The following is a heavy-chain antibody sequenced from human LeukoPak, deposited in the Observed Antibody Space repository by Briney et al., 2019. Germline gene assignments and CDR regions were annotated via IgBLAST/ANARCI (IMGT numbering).Heavy chain of an antibody. D-gene: IGHD4-23*01. CDR3: AGGVNSDAPEFDF. Sequence: SETLSLTCTVSGGSIISCTQFWGYIRQPPGGGLVWIATSVYTEDTHYNPSLKSRVIISIDTSKNQIPLKMISVTAADTAVYYCAGGVNSDAPEFDFWGQGTLVSVSS. V-gene: IGHV4-39*06. CDR1: GGSIISCTQF. CDR2: SVYTEDT. J-gene: IGHJ5*01.